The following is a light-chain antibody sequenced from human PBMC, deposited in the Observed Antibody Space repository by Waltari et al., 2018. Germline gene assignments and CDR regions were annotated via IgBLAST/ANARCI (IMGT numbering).Light chain of an antibody. CDR2: EVN. CDR3: CSYAGTTSWL. Sequence: QSALTQPASVSGSPGPSITISCTGTSSDVGDYNLVSWYQQQAGQVPKLIIYEVNKRPSVFSTRFSGSRSGNTASLTISGLQAEDEATYFCCSYAGTTSWLFGGGTKVTVL. J-gene: IGLJ3*02. V-gene: IGLV2-23*02. CDR1: SSDVGDYNL.